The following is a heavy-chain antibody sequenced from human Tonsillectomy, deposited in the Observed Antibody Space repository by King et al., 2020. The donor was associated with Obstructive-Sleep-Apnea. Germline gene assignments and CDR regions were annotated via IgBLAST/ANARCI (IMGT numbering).Heavy chain of an antibody. D-gene: IGHD3-22*01. Sequence: VQLQESGPGLVKPSETLSLTCTISDYSISSGYYWGWIRQPPGKGLEWIGSIYHSGNTFYNASLKSRVTISVDTSKNQFSLKLSSVTAAATAVYYCARDGYSSGYYSHFDYWGQGTLVTVSS. J-gene: IGHJ4*02. CDR2: IYHSGNT. V-gene: IGHV4-38-2*02. CDR1: DYSISSGYY. CDR3: ARDGYSSGYYSHFDY.